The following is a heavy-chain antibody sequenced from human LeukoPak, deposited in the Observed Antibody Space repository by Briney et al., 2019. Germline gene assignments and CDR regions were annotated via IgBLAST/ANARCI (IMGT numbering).Heavy chain of an antibody. Sequence: GRSLRLSCAASGFTFSNSAMHWVRQAPGKGLEWVAVISYDGSNKYYADSVKGRFTISRDDSKNTLNLQMNSLRAEDTAVYYCAKDRVQWFGESNHFDYWGQGTLVTVS. CDR2: ISYDGSNK. D-gene: IGHD3-10*01. CDR3: AKDRVQWFGESNHFDY. V-gene: IGHV3-30*18. J-gene: IGHJ4*02. CDR1: GFTFSNSA.